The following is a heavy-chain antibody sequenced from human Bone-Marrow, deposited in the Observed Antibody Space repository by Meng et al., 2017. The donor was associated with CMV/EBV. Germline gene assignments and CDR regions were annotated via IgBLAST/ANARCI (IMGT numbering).Heavy chain of an antibody. Sequence: GWSLRLSCAASGFTFSSYSMNWVRQAPGKGLEWVSYISSSSSTIYYADSVKGRFTISRDNAKNSLYLQMNSLRAEDTAVYYCASLRGTHYDFWSGDYGLYYYGMDVWGQGTTVTVSS. V-gene: IGHV3-48*04. J-gene: IGHJ6*02. D-gene: IGHD3-3*01. CDR2: ISSSSSTI. CDR3: ASLRGTHYDFWSGDYGLYYYGMDV. CDR1: GFTFSSYS.